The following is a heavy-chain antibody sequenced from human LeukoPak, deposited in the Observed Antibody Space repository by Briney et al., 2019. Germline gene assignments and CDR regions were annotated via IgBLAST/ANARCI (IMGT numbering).Heavy chain of an antibody. Sequence: GGSLKLSCAASGFTFTSYGMHWVRQAPGKGLEWMGFIRYDRSNKYYADSVKGRFTMSRDNSMNTLYLQMNSLRAADTVVYYCAKDNVSSYLSSFDCWGQGALVSV. CDR1: GFTFTSYG. CDR3: AKDNVSSYLSSFDC. V-gene: IGHV3-30*02. J-gene: IGHJ4*02. D-gene: IGHD2-8*01. CDR2: IRYDRSNK.